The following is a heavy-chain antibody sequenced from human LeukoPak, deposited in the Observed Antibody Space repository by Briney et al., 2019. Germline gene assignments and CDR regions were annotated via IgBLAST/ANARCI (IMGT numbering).Heavy chain of an antibody. Sequence: SETLSLTCTVSGGSISSYYWSWIRQPPGKGLEWIGYIYYSGSTNYNPSLKSRVTISIDTSKNQFSLKLSSVTAADTAVYYRAGVGRGDYVWGSYSFDYWGQGTLVTVSS. CDR2: IYYSGST. J-gene: IGHJ4*02. CDR1: GGSISSYY. D-gene: IGHD3-16*01. CDR3: AGVGRGDYVWGSYSFDY. V-gene: IGHV4-59*01.